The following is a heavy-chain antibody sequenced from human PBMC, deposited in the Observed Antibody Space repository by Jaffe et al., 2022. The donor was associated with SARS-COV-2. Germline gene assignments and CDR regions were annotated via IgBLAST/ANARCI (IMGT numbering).Heavy chain of an antibody. Sequence: EVQLLESGGGLVQPGGSLRLSCAASGFTFSTYAMTWVRQAPGKGLDWVSYISGSGDITYYADSVKGRFTISRDNSKNTLYLQMNSLRAEDTAVYYCAPTCGGGLCYLFDYWGQGTLVTVSS. V-gene: IGHV3-23*01. CDR1: GFTFSTYA. CDR2: ISGSGDIT. J-gene: IGHJ4*02. D-gene: IGHD2-21*01. CDR3: APTCGGGLCYLFDY.